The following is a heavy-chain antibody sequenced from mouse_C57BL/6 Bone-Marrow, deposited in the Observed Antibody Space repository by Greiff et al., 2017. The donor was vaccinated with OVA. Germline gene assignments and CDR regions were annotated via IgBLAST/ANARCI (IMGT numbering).Heavy chain of an antibody. CDR1: GYTFTSYY. J-gene: IGHJ2*01. CDR3: TRRDDYDGDFDY. V-gene: IGHV1S81*02. D-gene: IGHD2-4*01. CDR2: INPSNGGT. Sequence: QVQLQQSGAELVKPGASVKLSCKASGYTFTSYYIYWVKQRPGQGLEWIGEINPSNGGTNFNEKFKSKATLTVDKSTSTAYMQLSILTSEDSAVYYCTRRDDYDGDFDYWGQGTTLTVSS.